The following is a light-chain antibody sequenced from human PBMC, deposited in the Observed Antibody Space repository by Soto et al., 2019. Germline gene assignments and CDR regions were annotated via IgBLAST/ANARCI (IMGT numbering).Light chain of an antibody. CDR3: QTWGTAIHDVV. CDR1: SGHSNYA. Sequence: QPVLTQSPSASASLGASVKLNCTLSSGHSNYAIAWHQQQPEKGPRYLMKLNTDGSHSKGDGIPDRFSGSSSGAERHLTISSLQSEDEADYYCQTWGTAIHDVVFGGGTKLTVL. CDR2: LNTDGSH. J-gene: IGLJ2*01. V-gene: IGLV4-69*01.